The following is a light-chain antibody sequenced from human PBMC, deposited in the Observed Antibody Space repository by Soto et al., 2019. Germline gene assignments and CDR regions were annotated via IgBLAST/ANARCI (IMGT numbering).Light chain of an antibody. Sequence: EIVLTQSPGTLSLSPGERATLSCRTSHSVDSTHLAWYQQKPGQAPRLLIYGASGRATGIPDRFGGSGSGTDFTLTISRLETEDFAVYYCQHYGDSRTFGQGTKVEVK. J-gene: IGKJ1*01. CDR1: HSVDSTH. V-gene: IGKV3-20*01. CDR2: GAS. CDR3: QHYGDSRT.